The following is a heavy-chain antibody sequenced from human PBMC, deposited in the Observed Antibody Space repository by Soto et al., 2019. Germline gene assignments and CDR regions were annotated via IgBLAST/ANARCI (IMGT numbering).Heavy chain of an antibody. J-gene: IGHJ4*02. D-gene: IGHD3-10*01. Sequence: SETLSLTCAVYGGSFSGYYWSWIRQPPGKGLEWIGEINHSGSTNYNPSLKSRVTISVDTSKNQFSLKLSSVTAADTAVYYCARVMKYYGSGSYYNENYFDYWGQGTLVTVSS. CDR1: GGSFSGYY. CDR2: INHSGST. V-gene: IGHV4-34*01. CDR3: ARVMKYYGSGSYYNENYFDY.